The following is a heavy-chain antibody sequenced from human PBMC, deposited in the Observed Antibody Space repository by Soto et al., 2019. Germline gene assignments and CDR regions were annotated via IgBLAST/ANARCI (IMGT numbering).Heavy chain of an antibody. CDR1: GCTFSSYG. V-gene: IGHV3-33*01. CDR2: IWYDGSNK. J-gene: IGHJ3*02. CDR3: AIPRMDHYDSRGSNGGAFDI. D-gene: IGHD3-22*01. Sequence: GVSLRLSCAVSGCTFSSYGIHWVRQAPGKGLEWVAVIWYDGSNKYYADSVKGRFTISRDNSKNTLYPQMNSLRAEDTVVYYCAIPRMDHYDSRGSNGGAFDIWGQGTMVTVSS.